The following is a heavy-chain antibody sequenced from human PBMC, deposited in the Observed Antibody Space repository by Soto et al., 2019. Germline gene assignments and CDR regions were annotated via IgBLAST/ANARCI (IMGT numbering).Heavy chain of an antibody. CDR1: GFSLRSSGVG. CDR2: IYWDDDK. D-gene: IGHD4-17*01. CDR3: VYRQFHYDDWATGWFDP. J-gene: IGHJ5*02. V-gene: IGHV2-5*02. Sequence: QITLKESGPTLVRPTQTLTLTCTFSGFSLRSSGVGVGWLRQPPGKALEWLAFIYWDDDKRYSPSLRNRLTITKDTHRDQVVLTMTHMTPEDTATYHCVYRQFHYDDWATGWFDPWGQGTLVTVSS.